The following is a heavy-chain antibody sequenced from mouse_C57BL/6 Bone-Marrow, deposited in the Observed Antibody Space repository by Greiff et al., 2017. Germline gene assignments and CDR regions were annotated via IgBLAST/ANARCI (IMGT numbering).Heavy chain of an antibody. Sequence: QVQLQQPGAELVKPGASVKLSCKASGYTFTSYWMQWVKQRPGQGLEWIGEIDPSDSYTNYNQKFKGKATLTVDTSSSTAYMQLSSLTSEDAAVYYCERKDGGGGYYYFDYWGKGTTLTVSS. J-gene: IGHJ2*01. CDR1: GYTFTSYW. V-gene: IGHV1-50*01. CDR2: IDPSDSYT. D-gene: IGHD2-3*01. CDR3: ERKDGGGGYYYFDY.